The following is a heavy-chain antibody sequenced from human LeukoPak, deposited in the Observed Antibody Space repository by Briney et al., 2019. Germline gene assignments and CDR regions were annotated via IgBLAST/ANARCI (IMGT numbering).Heavy chain of an antibody. V-gene: IGHV1-2*02. D-gene: IGHD3-22*01. CDR2: INPNSGGT. CDR1: GYTFTGYY. CDR3: ARRGSYYYDSSGYYKLDY. J-gene: IGHJ4*02. Sequence: ASVKVSCKASGYTFTGYYMHWVRQAPGQGLEWMGWINPNSGGTNYAQKFQGRVTMTRDTSISTAYMELSSVTAADTAVYYCARRGSYYYDSSGYYKLDYWGQGTLVTVSS.